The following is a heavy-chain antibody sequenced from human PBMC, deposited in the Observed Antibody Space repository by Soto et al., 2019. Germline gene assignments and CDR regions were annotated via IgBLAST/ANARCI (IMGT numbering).Heavy chain of an antibody. J-gene: IGHJ6*03. Sequence: PSETLSLTCAVYGGSFSGYYWSWIRQPPGKGLEWIGEINHSGSTNYNPSLKSRVTISVDTSKNQFSLKLSSVTAADTAVYYCASGIRSGWSWYYYYMDVWGKGTTVTVSS. CDR1: GGSFSGYY. D-gene: IGHD6-19*01. CDR2: INHSGST. V-gene: IGHV4-34*01. CDR3: ASGIRSGWSWYYYYMDV.